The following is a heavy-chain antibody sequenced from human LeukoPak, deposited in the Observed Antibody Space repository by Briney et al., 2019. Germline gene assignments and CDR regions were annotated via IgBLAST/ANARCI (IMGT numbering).Heavy chain of an antibody. CDR3: AKDLDIGVATPSDY. D-gene: IGHD6-19*01. J-gene: IGHJ4*02. V-gene: IGHV3-48*01. CDR2: ISSSSSTI. Sequence: GGSLRLSCAASGFTFSSYSMNWVRQAPGKGLEWVSKISSSSSTIYYADSVKGRFTISRDNDKKSLFLQMNSLRAEDKAVYYCAKDLDIGVATPSDYWGQGTLVTVSS. CDR1: GFTFSSYS.